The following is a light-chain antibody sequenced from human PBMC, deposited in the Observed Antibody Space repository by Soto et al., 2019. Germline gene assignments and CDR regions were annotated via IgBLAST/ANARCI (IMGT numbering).Light chain of an antibody. V-gene: IGLV2-14*03. Sequence: QSALTHPASVSVSPGQSITISCTGTSSDVGGFNYVSWYQQHPGKAPKLMIYDVTNRPSGVSYRFSGSKSGNTASLTISGLQAEDEADYYCNSYTSSSTYVFGTGTKVTVL. J-gene: IGLJ1*01. CDR1: SSDVGGFNY. CDR3: NSYTSSSTYV. CDR2: DVT.